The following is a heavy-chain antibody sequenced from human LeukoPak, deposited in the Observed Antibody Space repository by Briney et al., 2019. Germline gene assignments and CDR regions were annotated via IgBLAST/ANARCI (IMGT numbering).Heavy chain of an antibody. Sequence: ASVKVSCKASGYTFTGYYMHWVRQAPGQGLEWMGWINPNSGGTNYAQKFQGRVTMTRDTSISTAYMELSRLRSDDTAVYYCASRRITIFGVVSEHDAFDIWGQGTMVTVS. V-gene: IGHV1-2*02. CDR1: GYTFTGYY. J-gene: IGHJ3*02. CDR3: ASRRITIFGVVSEHDAFDI. D-gene: IGHD3-3*01. CDR2: INPNSGGT.